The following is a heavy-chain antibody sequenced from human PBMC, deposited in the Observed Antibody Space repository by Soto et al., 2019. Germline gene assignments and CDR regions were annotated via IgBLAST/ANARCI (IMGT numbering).Heavy chain of an antibody. CDR2: IWYDGSNK. CDR1: GFTFSSYG. J-gene: IGHJ6*02. CDR3: ARDGCSSTSCYYYYGMDV. V-gene: IGHV3-33*01. Sequence: GSLRLSCAASGFTFSSYGMHWVRQAPGKGLEWVAVIWYDGSNKYYADSVKGRFTISRDNSKNTLYLQMNSLRAEDTAVYYCARDGCSSTSCYYYYGMDVWGQGTTVTVSS. D-gene: IGHD2-2*01.